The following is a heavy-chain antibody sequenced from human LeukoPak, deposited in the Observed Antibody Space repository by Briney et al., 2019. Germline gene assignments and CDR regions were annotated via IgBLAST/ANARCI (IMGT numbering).Heavy chain of an antibody. CDR3: ARALVPAAMNDAFDI. J-gene: IGHJ3*02. D-gene: IGHD2-2*01. CDR1: GFTVSSNY. CDR2: IYSGGST. Sequence: GGSLRLSCAASGFTVSSNYMSWVRQAPGTPLEWVSVIYSGGSTYYADSVKGRFTISRDNSKNTLYLQMNSLRAEDTAVYYCARALVPAAMNDAFDIWGQGTMVTVSS. V-gene: IGHV3-66*01.